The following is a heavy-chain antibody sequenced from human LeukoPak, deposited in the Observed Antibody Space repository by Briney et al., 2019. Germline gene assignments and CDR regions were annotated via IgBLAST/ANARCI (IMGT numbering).Heavy chain of an antibody. CDR1: GYSISSGYY. CDR2: IHHSGST. V-gene: IGHV4-38-2*02. CDR3: ARTRYYYNSRSYGAPYYFDY. Sequence: SETLSLTCTVSGYSISSGYYWGWIRQPPGKGLEWIATIHHSGSTYYRPSLKSRVTVSVDTSKNQFSLKLSSVTAADTAVYYCARTRYYYNSRSYGAPYYFDYWGQGTLVTVSS. J-gene: IGHJ4*02. D-gene: IGHD3-10*01.